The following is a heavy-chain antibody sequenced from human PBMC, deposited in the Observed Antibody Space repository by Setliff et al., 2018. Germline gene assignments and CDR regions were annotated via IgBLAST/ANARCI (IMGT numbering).Heavy chain of an antibody. CDR3: AREPSPSDALDI. J-gene: IGHJ3*02. V-gene: IGHV4-61*02. Sequence: SETLSLTCTVSGGSITSGNNYWSWIRQPAGKGLEWIGRIYSIGSATYNPSLKGRVTISLDRSENEFSLNLTSVTAADTAVYFCAREPSPSDALDIWGQGTMVTVSS. CDR2: IYSIGSA. CDR1: GGSITSGNNY.